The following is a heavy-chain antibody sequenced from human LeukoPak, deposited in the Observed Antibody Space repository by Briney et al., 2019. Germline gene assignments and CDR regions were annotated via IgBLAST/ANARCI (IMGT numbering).Heavy chain of an antibody. Sequence: GGSLRLSCAASGFTFSSYTMNWVRQAPGKGLEWVSYISGSSSTIYYADSVKGRFTISRDNAKNSLYLQMNSLRDGDTAVYYCARIRYYYDSSGYCFFDYWGQGALVTVSS. V-gene: IGHV3-48*02. J-gene: IGHJ4*02. CDR2: ISGSSSTI. D-gene: IGHD3-22*01. CDR3: ARIRYYYDSSGYCFFDY. CDR1: GFTFSSYT.